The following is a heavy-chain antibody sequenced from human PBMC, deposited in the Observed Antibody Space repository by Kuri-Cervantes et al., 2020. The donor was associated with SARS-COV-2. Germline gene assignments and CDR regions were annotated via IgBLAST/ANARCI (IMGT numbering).Heavy chain of an antibody. CDR2: ISWDGGST. J-gene: IGHJ4*02. CDR3: AKDRAEGYFDY. CDR1: GFSVSSDY. Sequence: GESLKISCAASGFSVSSDYMTWIRQAPGKGLEWVSLISWDGGSTYYADSVKGRFTISRDNSKNSLYLQMNSLRTEDTALYYCAKDRAEGYFDYWGQGTLVTVSS. V-gene: IGHV3-43*01.